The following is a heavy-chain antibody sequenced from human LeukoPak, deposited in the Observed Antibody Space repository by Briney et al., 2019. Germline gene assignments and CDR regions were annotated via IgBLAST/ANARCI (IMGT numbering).Heavy chain of an antibody. D-gene: IGHD2-15*01. CDR1: GFTFSSYW. CDR3: RLGYCSGGSCSTLGSDY. J-gene: IGHJ4*02. V-gene: IGHV3-74*01. CDR2: INSDGSST. Sequence: RGSLRLSCAASGFTFSSYWMHWVRQAPGKGLLWVSRINSDGSSTSYADSVKGRFTISRDNAKNTLYLQMNSLRAEDTAVYYCRLGYCSGGSCSTLGSDYWGQGTQVTVSS.